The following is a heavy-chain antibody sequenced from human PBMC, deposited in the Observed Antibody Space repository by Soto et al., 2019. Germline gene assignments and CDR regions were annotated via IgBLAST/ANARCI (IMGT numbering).Heavy chain of an antibody. V-gene: IGHV1-69*12. CDR3: ATSNAGSYGDLWFDP. CDR1: GGTFSSYA. Sequence: QVQLVQSGAEVKKPGSSVKVSCKASGGTFSSYAISWVRQAPGQGLEWMGGIIPIFGTANYAQKFQGRVTITADESXTTAYRELSSLRSEDTAVYYGATSNAGSYGDLWFDPWGQGTLVTGSS. J-gene: IGHJ5*02. D-gene: IGHD4-17*01. CDR2: IIPIFGTA.